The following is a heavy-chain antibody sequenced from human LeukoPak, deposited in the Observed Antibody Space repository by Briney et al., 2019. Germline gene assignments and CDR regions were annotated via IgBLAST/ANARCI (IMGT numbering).Heavy chain of an antibody. CDR2: IIPIFGIA. J-gene: IGHJ6*02. D-gene: IGHD4-17*01. V-gene: IGHV1-69*04. CDR3: ARDRGVTTYYYYYGMDV. CDR1: GGTFSSYA. Sequence: GASVKVSCKASGGTFSSYAISWVRQAPGQGLEWMGRIIPIFGIANYAQKFQSRVTITADKSTSTAYMELSSLRSEDTAVYYCARDRGVTTYYYYYGMDVWGQGTTVTVSS.